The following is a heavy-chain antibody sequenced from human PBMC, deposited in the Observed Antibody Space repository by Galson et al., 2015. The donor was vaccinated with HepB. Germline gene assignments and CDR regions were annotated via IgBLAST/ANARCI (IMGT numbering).Heavy chain of an antibody. CDR1: GGSFSGYY. CDR3: ARLMGRLTGTRAFDC. D-gene: IGHD1-7*01. V-gene: IGHV4-34*01. J-gene: IGHJ4*02. Sequence: ETLSLTCAVYGGSFSGYYWSWIRQPPGKGLEWIGEINHSGSANYNPSLNSRVTFSVDTSKNQLSLKLTSVTAADTAVYYCARLMGRLTGTRAFDCWGQGTLVTVSS. CDR2: INHSGSA.